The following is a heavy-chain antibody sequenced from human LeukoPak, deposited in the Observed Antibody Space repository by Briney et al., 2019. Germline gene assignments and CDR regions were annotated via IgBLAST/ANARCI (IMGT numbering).Heavy chain of an antibody. V-gene: IGHV1-18*01. CDR1: GYTFTSYG. J-gene: IGHJ4*02. CDR2: ISAYNGNT. D-gene: IGHD2-2*01. Sequence: GASVKVSXKASGYTFTSYGISWVRQAPGQGLEWMGWISAYNGNTKYAQKLQGRVTMTTDTSTSTAYMELRSLRSDDTAVYYCARVDPACGTSCAEFDYWGQGTLVTVSS. CDR3: ARVDPACGTSCAEFDY.